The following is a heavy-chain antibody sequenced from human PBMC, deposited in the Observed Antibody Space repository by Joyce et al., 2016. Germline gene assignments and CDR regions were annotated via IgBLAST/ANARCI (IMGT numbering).Heavy chain of an antibody. D-gene: IGHD4-17*01. V-gene: IGHV3-30-3*01. J-gene: IGHJ5*02. CDR1: GCSFSQFS. CDR3: ARGTTVTRMGNWFDP. CDR2: ISSDESNK. Sequence: QVQLVESGGGVGQTGRSLTLSCASCGCSFSQFSMVWIRQAPGKGLEWAAVISSDESNKYYADSAKGRIIISRDNSKNTLKLQMTGLRSDDTGVYYCARGTTVTRMGNWFDPWGQGTLVTVSS.